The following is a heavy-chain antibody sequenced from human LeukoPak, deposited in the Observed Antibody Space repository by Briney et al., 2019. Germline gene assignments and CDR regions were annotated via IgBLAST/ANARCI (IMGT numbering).Heavy chain of an antibody. J-gene: IGHJ1*01. CDR2: IKSKSDGSTT. Sequence: GGSLRLSCVASGFTFSNAWMNWVRQAPGKGLEWVGRIKSKSDGSTTDYAAPVKCKFTISRDDSQNTLYLQMNSLKSEDTAVYYCTTGGGVYDYVSLHWGQGTLVTVSS. D-gene: IGHD3-16*01. CDR3: TTGGGVYDYVSLH. CDR1: GFTFSNAW. V-gene: IGHV3-15*01.